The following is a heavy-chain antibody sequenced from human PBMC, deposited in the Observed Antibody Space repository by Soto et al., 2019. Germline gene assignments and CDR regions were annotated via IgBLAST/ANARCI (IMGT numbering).Heavy chain of an antibody. CDR3: ARESGDNWDYEAY. D-gene: IGHD1-7*01. V-gene: IGHV4-4*07. J-gene: IGHJ4*02. CDR2: INTSGNT. CDR1: GGSITSYR. Sequence: QVQLQESGPGLVKPLETLSLTCTVSGGSITSYRWSWIRQSAGKGLECIGRINTSGNTHYNPSLKSRVTVSIDTSRNQFFLTVNSVTAADSAVYYCARESGDNWDYEAYWGQGTPVTVSS.